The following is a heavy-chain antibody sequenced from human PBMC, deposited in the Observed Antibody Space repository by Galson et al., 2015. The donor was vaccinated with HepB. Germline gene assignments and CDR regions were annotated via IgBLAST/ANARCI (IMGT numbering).Heavy chain of an antibody. D-gene: IGHD3-3*01. CDR3: ARDETYYDFWSGYSSPLYGMDV. V-gene: IGHV3-33*01. CDR1: GFTFSSYG. CDR2: IWYDGSNK. Sequence: SLRLSCAASGFTFSSYGMHWVRQAPGKGLEWVAVIWYDGSNKYYADSVKGRFTISRDNSKNTLYLQMNSLRAEDTAVYYCARDETYYDFWSGYSSPLYGMDVWGQGTTVTVSS. J-gene: IGHJ6*02.